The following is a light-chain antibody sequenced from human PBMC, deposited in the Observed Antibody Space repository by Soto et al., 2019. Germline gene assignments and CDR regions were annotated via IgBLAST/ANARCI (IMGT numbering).Light chain of an antibody. CDR3: QQYSSTPIT. CDR2: GAS. Sequence: EIVLTQSPGTLSLSPGERAPLSCRASQSVSNDFLAWYQQKPGQAPRLLIYGASTRATGVPDRFSGSGSGTEFTLTISSLQSEDSAVYYCQQYSSTPITFGQGTRLEIK. V-gene: IGKV3-20*01. CDR1: QSVSNDF. J-gene: IGKJ5*01.